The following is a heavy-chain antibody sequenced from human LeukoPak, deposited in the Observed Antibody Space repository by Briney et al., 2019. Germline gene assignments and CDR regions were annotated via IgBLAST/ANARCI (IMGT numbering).Heavy chain of an antibody. CDR1: GFTFSSYA. CDR2: ISYDGSNK. D-gene: IGHD3-22*01. V-gene: IGHV3-30-3*01. J-gene: IGHJ5*02. CDR3: AKDFSTHYYESSGYWPNWFDP. Sequence: GRSLRLSCAASGFTFSSYAMHWVRQDPGKGLEWVAVISYDGSNKNYADSVKGRFSISRDNSKNTLYVQMNSLRAEDTAVYYCAKDFSTHYYESSGYWPNWFDPWGQGTLVTVSS.